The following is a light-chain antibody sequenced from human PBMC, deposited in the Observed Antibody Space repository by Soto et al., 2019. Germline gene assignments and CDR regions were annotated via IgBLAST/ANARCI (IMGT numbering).Light chain of an antibody. Sequence: DIVMTQSPDSLAVSLGERATINCKSSQSVLYSSDNKNYLAWYQQKPGQPPKLLIYWASTRDSGVPDRFSGGGSGADFTLTISSLQAEDVAVYYCQQYYSTLTFGGGPRWRSN. V-gene: IGKV4-1*01. CDR2: WAS. CDR1: QSVLYSSDNKNY. CDR3: QQYYSTLT. J-gene: IGKJ4*01.